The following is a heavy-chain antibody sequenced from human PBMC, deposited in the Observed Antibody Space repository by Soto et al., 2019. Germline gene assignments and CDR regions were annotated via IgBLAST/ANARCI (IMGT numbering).Heavy chain of an antibody. V-gene: IGHV4-59*01. CDR2: IYYSGST. J-gene: IGHJ5*02. CDR1: GGSISSDY. D-gene: IGHD6-19*01. CDR3: AREVGSSGWYENWFAP. Sequence: SGTLSLTCTVSGGSISSDYWSWILQPPGKGLEWIGYIYYSGSTNYNPSLKSRVTISVDTSKNQFSLKLSSVTAADTAVYYCAREVGSSGWYENWFAPSAQGTLVTVSS.